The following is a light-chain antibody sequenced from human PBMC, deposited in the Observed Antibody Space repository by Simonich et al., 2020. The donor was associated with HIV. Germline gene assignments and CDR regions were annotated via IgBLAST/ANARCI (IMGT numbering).Light chain of an antibody. CDR3: QQYNNWPLT. V-gene: IGKV3-15*01. CDR1: PIVTTN. CDR2: GAS. Sequence: EIVMTQSPATLSVSPGERATLSCRASPIVTTNLAWYQQKPGQVPRLLIYGASTRATDIPARFSGSGSGTEFTLTISTMQSEDFAVYYCQQYNNWPLTFGGGTKVEIK. J-gene: IGKJ4*01.